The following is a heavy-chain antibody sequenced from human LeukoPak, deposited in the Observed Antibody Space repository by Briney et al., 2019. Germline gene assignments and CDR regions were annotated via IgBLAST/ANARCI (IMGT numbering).Heavy chain of an antibody. CDR1: GGSISSGGYS. J-gene: IGHJ4*02. CDR3: ARGGYDYVWGSYRQVPFDY. Sequence: SQTLSLTCAVSGGSISSGGYSWSWLRQPPGKGLEWIGYIYHSGSTYYNPSLKSRVTISVDRSKNQFSLKLSSVTAADTAVYYCARGGYDYVWGSYRQVPFDYWGQGTLVTVSS. V-gene: IGHV4-30-2*01. D-gene: IGHD3-16*02. CDR2: IYHSGST.